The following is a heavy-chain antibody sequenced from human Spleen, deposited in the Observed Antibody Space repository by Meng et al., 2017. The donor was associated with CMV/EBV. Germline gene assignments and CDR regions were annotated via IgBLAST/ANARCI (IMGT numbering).Heavy chain of an antibody. CDR3: ARDLEYCSRGVTCYTVDY. CDR2: ISYDGSKK. D-gene: IGHD2-15*01. V-gene: IGHV3-30*03. J-gene: IGHJ4*02. Sequence: FSLYPIHWVRQAPGKGLEWLAIISYDGSKKYYGDSVKGRFTISRDNSKSTVYLRMDSLRVEDTAVYYCARDLEYCSRGVTCYTVDYWGQGIMVTVSS. CDR1: FSLYP.